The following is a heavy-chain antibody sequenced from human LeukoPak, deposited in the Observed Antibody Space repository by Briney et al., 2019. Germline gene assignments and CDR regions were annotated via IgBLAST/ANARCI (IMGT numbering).Heavy chain of an antibody. CDR1: GFSFSSYS. CDR2: ISSSSSTI. J-gene: IGHJ6*03. V-gene: IGHV3-48*01. CDR3: AKDHVIWSGSYYMDV. D-gene: IGHD3-3*01. Sequence: PGGSLRLSCAASGFSFSSYSMNWVRQAPGKGLEWVSYISSSSSTIYYADSVKGRFTISRDNAKNSLYLQMNSLRAEDTAVYYCAKDHVIWSGSYYMDVWGKGTTVTVSS.